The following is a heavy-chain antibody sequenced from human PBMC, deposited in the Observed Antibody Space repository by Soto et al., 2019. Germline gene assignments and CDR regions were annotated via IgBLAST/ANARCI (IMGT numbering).Heavy chain of an antibody. CDR3: ASPMARESPTGY. J-gene: IGHJ4*02. CDR1: GGSISSSSYY. Sequence: QLQLQESGPGLVKPSETLSLTCTVSGGSISSSSYYWGWIRQPPGKGLEWIGSIYYSGSTYYNPSLKSRVTISVDTSKNQFSLKLSSVTAADTAVYYCASPMARESPTGYWGQGTLVTVSS. CDR2: IYYSGST. D-gene: IGHD2-8*02. V-gene: IGHV4-39*01.